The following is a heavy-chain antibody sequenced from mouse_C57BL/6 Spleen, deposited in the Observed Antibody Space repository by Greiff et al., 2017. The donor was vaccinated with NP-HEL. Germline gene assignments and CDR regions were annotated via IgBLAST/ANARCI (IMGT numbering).Heavy chain of an antibody. CDR1: GFTFSDYY. CDR2: INYDGSST. J-gene: IGHJ1*03. Sequence: EVKLVESEGGLVQPGSSMKLSCTASGFTFSDYYMAWVRQVPEKGLEWVANINYDGSSTYYLDSLKSRFIISRDNAKNILYLQMSSLKSEDTATYYCARKDYYGPHWYFDVWGTGTTVTVSS. CDR3: ARKDYYGPHWYFDV. D-gene: IGHD1-1*01. V-gene: IGHV5-16*01.